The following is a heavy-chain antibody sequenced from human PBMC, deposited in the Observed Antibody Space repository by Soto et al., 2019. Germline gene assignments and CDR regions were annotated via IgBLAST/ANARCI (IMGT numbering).Heavy chain of an antibody. CDR1: GFTVSSNY. J-gene: IGHJ6*02. CDR2: IYSGGST. Sequence: EVQLVETGGGLIQPGGSLRLSCAASGFTVSSNYMSWVRQAPGKGLEWVSVIYSGGSTYYADSVKGRFTISRDNSKNTLYLQMNSLRAEDTAVYYCARDGYCSSTSCYTPGGLGYGMDVWGQGTTVTVSS. V-gene: IGHV3-53*02. D-gene: IGHD2-2*02. CDR3: ARDGYCSSTSCYTPGGLGYGMDV.